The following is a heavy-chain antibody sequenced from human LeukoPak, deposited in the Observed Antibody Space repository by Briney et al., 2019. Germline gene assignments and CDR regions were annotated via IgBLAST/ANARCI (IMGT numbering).Heavy chain of an antibody. CDR2: INHSGST. V-gene: IGHV4-34*01. CDR1: GGSFSGYY. D-gene: IGHD5-18*01. CDR3: ARRIQLKNDY. Sequence: PSETLSLTCAVYGGSFSGYYWSWIRQPPGKGLEWIGEINHSGSTNYNPSLKSRVTISVDTPKNQFSLKLSSVTAADTAVYYCARRIQLKNDYWGQGTLVTVSS. J-gene: IGHJ4*02.